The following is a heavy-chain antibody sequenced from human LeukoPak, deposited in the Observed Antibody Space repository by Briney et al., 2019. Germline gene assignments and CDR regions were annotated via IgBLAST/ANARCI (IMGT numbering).Heavy chain of an antibody. CDR2: INHSGST. Sequence: SETLSLTCAVYGGSFSGYYWSWIRQPPGKGLEWIGEINHSGSTNYNPSLKSRVTISLDTSKNQFSLKLSSVTAADTAVYYCARHVVGFGEYQGWFDPWGQGTLVTVSS. J-gene: IGHJ5*02. CDR1: GGSFSGYY. D-gene: IGHD3-10*01. V-gene: IGHV4-34*01. CDR3: ARHVVGFGEYQGWFDP.